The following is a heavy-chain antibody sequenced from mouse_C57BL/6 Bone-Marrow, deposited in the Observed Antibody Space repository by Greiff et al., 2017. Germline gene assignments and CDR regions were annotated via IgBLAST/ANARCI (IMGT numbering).Heavy chain of an antibody. V-gene: IGHV1-69*01. J-gene: IGHJ4*01. CDR2: IDPSYGDT. D-gene: IGHD2-1*01. CDR1: GYTFTSYW. CDR3: AREANYVAMDY. Sequence: QVQLQQPGPELVMPAASVKLSCKASGYTFTSYWMHWVKRRPGPGLEWIGEIDPSYGDTNYNQKFKGKSTLTVYKASSTAYVQLSSLTSEDSAVYYCAREANYVAMDYWGQGTSVTVSA.